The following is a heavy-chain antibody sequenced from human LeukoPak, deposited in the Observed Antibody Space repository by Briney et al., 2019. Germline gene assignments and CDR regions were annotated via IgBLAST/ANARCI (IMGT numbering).Heavy chain of an antibody. V-gene: IGHV4-34*01. Sequence: PSETLSLTCAVYGGSFSGYSWSWIRQPPGKGLEWIGQINHSGSTNYNPSLKSRVTISVDTSKNQFSLKLSSVTAADTAVYYCARAGLWFGTYYFDYWGQGTLVTVSS. D-gene: IGHD3-10*01. J-gene: IGHJ4*02. CDR2: INHSGST. CDR3: ARAGLWFGTYYFDY. CDR1: GGSFSGYS.